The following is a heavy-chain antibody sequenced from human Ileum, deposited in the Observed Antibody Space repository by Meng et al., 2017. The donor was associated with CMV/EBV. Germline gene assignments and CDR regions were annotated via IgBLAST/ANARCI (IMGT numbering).Heavy chain of an antibody. Sequence: FSLDRYGMFWVRQAPGRGLEWVAAISYDGSAPYYADSVRGRFTISRDNSKNSLFLHLDSLSSDDTAVYYCARGRTGRTGWSEELDFWGQGTLVTVSS. D-gene: IGHD6-19*01. V-gene: IGHV3-30*12. J-gene: IGHJ4*02. CDR1: FSLDRYG. CDR2: ISYDGSAP. CDR3: ARGRTGRTGWSEELDF.